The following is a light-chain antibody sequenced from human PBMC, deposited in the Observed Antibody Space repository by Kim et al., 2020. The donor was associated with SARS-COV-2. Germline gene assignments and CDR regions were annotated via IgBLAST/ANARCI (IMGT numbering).Light chain of an antibody. CDR1: QSLHTMS. J-gene: IGKJ2*01. Sequence: FSQRVRAPHSSEASQSLHTMSFVWYQQKPGQIPWVLIYGAFIRATGIPDRFSGSGSGTDFTLPISRLEPEDSAVYYCRRFGSSTYTFGQGTKLEI. CDR3: RRFGSSTYT. V-gene: IGKV3-20*01. CDR2: GAF.